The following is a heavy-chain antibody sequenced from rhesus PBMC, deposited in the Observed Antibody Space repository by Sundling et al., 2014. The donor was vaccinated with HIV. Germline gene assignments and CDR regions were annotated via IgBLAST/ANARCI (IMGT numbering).Heavy chain of an antibody. Sequence: EVQLVETGGGLVQSGGSLKLSCEASGFTFSDYGLSWVRQAPGKGLEWVSAINSDGGSTYYADSVKGRFTISRDNSKKTLSLQMNSLRTEDTAVYYCAKERWQRLVLLPGLDSWGQGVVVTVSS. D-gene: IGHD6-31*01. V-gene: IGHV3S42*01. CDR3: AKERWQRLVLLPGLDS. CDR2: INSDGGST. CDR1: GFTFSDYG. J-gene: IGHJ6*01.